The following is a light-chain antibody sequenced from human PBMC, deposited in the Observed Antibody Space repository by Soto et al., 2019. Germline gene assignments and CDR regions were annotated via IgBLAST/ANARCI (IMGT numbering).Light chain of an antibody. V-gene: IGKV3-11*01. CDR2: DAS. CDR3: QQRSNWPVT. CDR1: QSVSSY. J-gene: IGKJ1*01. Sequence: EIVLTQSRGTLSLSPGERATLSCRTSQSVSSYLAWYQQKPGQAPRLLIYDASNRASGIPARFSGSGSGTDFTLAISSLEPADFAVYYCQQRSNWPVTFGQGTRVEIK.